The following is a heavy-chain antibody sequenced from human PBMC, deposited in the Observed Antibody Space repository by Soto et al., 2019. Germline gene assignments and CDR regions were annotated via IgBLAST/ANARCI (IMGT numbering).Heavy chain of an antibody. CDR1: GFTFSSYS. CDR2: ISSSSSTI. Sequence: GGSLRLSCAASGFTFSSYSMNWVRQAPGKGLEWVSYISSSSSTIYYADSVKGRFTISRDNAKDSLYLQMNSLRDEDTAVYYCASKWLRLGAFDIWGQGTMVTVSS. V-gene: IGHV3-48*02. CDR3: ASKWLRLGAFDI. D-gene: IGHD5-12*01. J-gene: IGHJ3*02.